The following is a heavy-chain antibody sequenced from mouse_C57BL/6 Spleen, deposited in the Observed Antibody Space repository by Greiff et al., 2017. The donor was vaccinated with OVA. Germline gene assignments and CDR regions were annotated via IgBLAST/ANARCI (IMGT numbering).Heavy chain of an antibody. V-gene: IGHV5-16*01. D-gene: IGHD2-5*01. CDR1: GFTFSDYY. J-gene: IGHJ1*03. Sequence: EVKVVESEGGLVQPGSSMKLSCTASGFTFSDYYMAWVRQVPEKGLEWVANINYDGSSTYYLDSLKSRFIISRDNAKNILYLQMSSLKSEDTATYYCARDRTIVTYFDVWGTGTTVTVSS. CDR2: INYDGSST. CDR3: ARDRTIVTYFDV.